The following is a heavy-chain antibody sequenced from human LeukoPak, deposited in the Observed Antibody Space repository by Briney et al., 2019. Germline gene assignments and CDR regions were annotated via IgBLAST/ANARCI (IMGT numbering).Heavy chain of an antibody. J-gene: IGHJ5*02. V-gene: IGHV1-69*05. Sequence: SVKVSCKASGGTFSSYAISWVRQAPGQGLEWMGGIIPIFGTANYAQKFQGRVTITRDTSASTAYMELSSLRSEDTAVYYCARKSTVTTYNWFDPWGQGTLVTVSS. CDR3: ARKSTVTTYNWFDP. CDR1: GGTFSSYA. CDR2: IIPIFGTA. D-gene: IGHD4-17*01.